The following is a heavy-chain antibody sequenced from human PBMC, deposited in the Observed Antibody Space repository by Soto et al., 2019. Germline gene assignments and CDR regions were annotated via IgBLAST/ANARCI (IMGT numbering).Heavy chain of an antibody. V-gene: IGHV3-48*04. Sequence: PGGSLRLSCAASGFTFSSYAMSWVRQAPGKGLEWASDISSSGSIIYYADSVKGRFTISRDNAKNSLYLQMNSLRAEDTAVYYCARVNGYYYYGMDVWGQGTTVTVS. J-gene: IGHJ6*02. D-gene: IGHD3-22*01. CDR2: ISSSGSII. CDR1: GFTFSSYA. CDR3: ARVNGYYYYGMDV.